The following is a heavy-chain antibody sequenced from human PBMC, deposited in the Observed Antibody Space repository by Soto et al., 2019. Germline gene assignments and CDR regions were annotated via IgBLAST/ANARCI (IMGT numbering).Heavy chain of an antibody. D-gene: IGHD2-15*01. Sequence: QLQLQESGPGLVKPSETLSLTCTVSGGSISSSSYYWGWIRQPPGKGLEWIGSIYYSGSTYYNPSLKSRVTISVVTSKNQLSLKLSSVTAADTAVYYCASGYCSGGSCYLVFDSWGQGTLVTVSS. CDR2: IYYSGST. CDR1: GGSISSSSYY. CDR3: ASGYCSGGSCYLVFDS. V-gene: IGHV4-39*01. J-gene: IGHJ4*02.